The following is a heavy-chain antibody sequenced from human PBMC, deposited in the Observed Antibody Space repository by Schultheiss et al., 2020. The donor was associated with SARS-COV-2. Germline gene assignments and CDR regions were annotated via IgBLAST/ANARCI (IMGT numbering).Heavy chain of an antibody. J-gene: IGHJ4*02. CDR2: IKNKGDGATT. CDR1: GFTFSDYY. D-gene: IGHD6-13*01. CDR3: TTHTWV. Sequence: GGSLRLSCAASGFTFSDYYMSWIRQAPGKGLEFVGRIKNKGDGATTAYGASVEGRFTISRDDSTNTLYLQMDSLKVEDTAVYYCTTHTWVWGQGTLVTVSS. V-gene: IGHV3-15*01.